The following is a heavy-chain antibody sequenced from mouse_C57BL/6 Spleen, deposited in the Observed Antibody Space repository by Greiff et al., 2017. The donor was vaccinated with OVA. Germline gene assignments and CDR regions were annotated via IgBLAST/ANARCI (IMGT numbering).Heavy chain of an antibody. D-gene: IGHD1-3*01. CDR1: GYTFTSYW. Sequence: VQLQQPGAELVKPGASVKLSCKASGYTFTSYWMHWVKQRPGRGLGWIGRIDPNSGGTKYNEKFKSKATLTVDKPSSTAYMQLSSLTSEDSAVYYCARFGLYKMDYWGQGTSVTVSS. CDR2: IDPNSGGT. J-gene: IGHJ4*01. CDR3: ARFGLYKMDY. V-gene: IGHV1-72*01.